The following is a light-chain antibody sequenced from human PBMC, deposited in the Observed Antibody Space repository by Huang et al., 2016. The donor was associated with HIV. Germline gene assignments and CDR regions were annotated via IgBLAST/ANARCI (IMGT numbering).Light chain of an antibody. J-gene: IGKJ5*01. CDR2: DAS. V-gene: IGKV1-9*01. CDR3: QQLNSYLIT. CDR1: QDISYY. Sequence: IQLTQSPSSLSASIGDRVTITCRASQDISYYLAWYQQKPGKAPKLMIYDASTLQSDVPSRVSGGGSGTDFTLTISSLQPADFATYYCQQLNSYLITFGQGTRLEIK.